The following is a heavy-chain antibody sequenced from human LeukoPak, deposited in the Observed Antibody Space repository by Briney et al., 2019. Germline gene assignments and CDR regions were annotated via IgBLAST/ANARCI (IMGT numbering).Heavy chain of an antibody. D-gene: IGHD3-10*01. Sequence: ASVKVSCKASGYTFTSYDINWVRQATGQGLEWMGWMNPSSGNTGYAQKFQGRVTITRNTSISTAYMELSSLRSEDTAVYYCARGLHTGVQRDYWGQGTLVTVSS. J-gene: IGHJ4*02. CDR2: MNPSSGNT. CDR3: ARGLHTGVQRDY. V-gene: IGHV1-8*03. CDR1: GYTFTSYD.